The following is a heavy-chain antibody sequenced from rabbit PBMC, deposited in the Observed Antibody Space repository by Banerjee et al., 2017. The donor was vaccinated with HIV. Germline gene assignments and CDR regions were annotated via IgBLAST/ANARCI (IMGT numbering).Heavy chain of an antibody. Sequence: QEQLVESGGGLVKPEGSLTLTCTASGFSFSNKAGMCWVRQAPGKGLEWIACINVVTGKAVYASWAKGRYTFSKTSSTTVTLQMTSLTVADTATYFCARDTGSSFSSYGMDLWGQGTLVTVS. J-gene: IGHJ6*01. D-gene: IGHD8-1*01. CDR2: INVVTGKA. CDR1: GFSFSNKAG. V-gene: IGHV1S45*01. CDR3: ARDTGSSFSSYGMDL.